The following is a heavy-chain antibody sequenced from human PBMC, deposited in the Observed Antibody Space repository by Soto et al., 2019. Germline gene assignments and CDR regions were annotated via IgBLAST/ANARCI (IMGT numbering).Heavy chain of an antibody. D-gene: IGHD1-26*01. J-gene: IGHJ4*02. CDR1: GCSFRSHW. V-gene: IGHV3-74*01. Sequence: GTLRLCCVVSGCSFRSHWIYWVRPAPGKGLVWVSRVDRDGSRTNYADAVKGRFTVSRDNAKNTVYLQIDNLSVDDSAVYFWARGVGASAGYLEFWGQGTSVTLSS. CDR3: ARGVGASAGYLEF. CDR2: VDRDGSRT.